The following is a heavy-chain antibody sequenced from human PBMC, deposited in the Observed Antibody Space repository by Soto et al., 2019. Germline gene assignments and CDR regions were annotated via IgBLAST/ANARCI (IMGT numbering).Heavy chain of an antibody. J-gene: IGHJ4*02. V-gene: IGHV1-18*01. Sequence: QVHLVQSGAEVKKPGASVKVSCKASGYTFTSYGITWVRQAPGQGLEWMGWISAHNGNTDYAQKLQGRVIVTRDTSMSTAYMELRRLRSDDTGVYYCARGGYGDYWGQGALVTVSS. D-gene: IGHD1-1*01. CDR2: ISAHNGNT. CDR1: GYTFTSYG. CDR3: ARGGYGDY.